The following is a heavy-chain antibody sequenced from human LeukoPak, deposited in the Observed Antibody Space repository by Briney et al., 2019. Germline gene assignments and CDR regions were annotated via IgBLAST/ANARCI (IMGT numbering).Heavy chain of an antibody. CDR2: LYPGVST. J-gene: IGHJ5*02. CDR3: ARGAVADLNYFDP. V-gene: IGHV4-4*07. Sequence: SETLSLTCTVSGGPIYSYYWSWIRRTAGKGLEWIGRLYPGVSTNYNPSLKSRVTMSVDTSKNQFALKLSAVTAADTAVYYCARGAVADLNYFDPWGQGTLVIVSS. D-gene: IGHD4-11*01. CDR1: GGPIYSYY.